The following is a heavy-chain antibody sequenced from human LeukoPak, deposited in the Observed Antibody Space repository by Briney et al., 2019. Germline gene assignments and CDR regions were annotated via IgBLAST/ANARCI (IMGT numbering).Heavy chain of an antibody. CDR3: AKESSSALDY. V-gene: IGHV3-7*03. Sequence: PGGSLRLSCAASGFTFSRYWMSWVRQAPGKGLEWVANIKQDGSAKYYVDSVKGRFTISRDNAKNSLYPQMNSLRAEDTAVYYCAKESSSALDYWGQGTLVIVSS. D-gene: IGHD6-6*01. J-gene: IGHJ4*02. CDR2: IKQDGSAK. CDR1: GFTFSRYW.